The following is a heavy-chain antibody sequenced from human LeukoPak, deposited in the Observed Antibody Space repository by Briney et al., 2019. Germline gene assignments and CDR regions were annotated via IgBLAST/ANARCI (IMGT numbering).Heavy chain of an antibody. J-gene: IGHJ4*02. V-gene: IGHV3-23*01. CDR3: VLQWELPGEFDY. CDR1: GFTFSSYA. D-gene: IGHD1-26*01. Sequence: PGGSLRLSCAASGFTFSSYAMSWVRQAPGKGLEWVSAISGSGGSTYYADSVKGRFTISRDNSKNTLYLQMNSLRAEDTAVYYCVLQWELPGEFDYWGQGTLVTVSS. CDR2: ISGSGGST.